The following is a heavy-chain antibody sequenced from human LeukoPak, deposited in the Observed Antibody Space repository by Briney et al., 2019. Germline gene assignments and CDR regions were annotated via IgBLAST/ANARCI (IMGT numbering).Heavy chain of an antibody. J-gene: IGHJ4*02. CDR2: ISAYNGNT. V-gene: IGHV1-18*01. CDR3: ARVFSGYSYGYLDY. D-gene: IGHD5-18*01. CDR1: GYTFTSYG. Sequence: ASVKVSCKASGYTFTSYGISWVRQAPGQGLEWMGWISAYNGNTNYAQKPQGRVTMTTDTSTSTAYMELRSLRSDDTAVYYCARVFSGYSYGYLDYWGQGTLVTVSS.